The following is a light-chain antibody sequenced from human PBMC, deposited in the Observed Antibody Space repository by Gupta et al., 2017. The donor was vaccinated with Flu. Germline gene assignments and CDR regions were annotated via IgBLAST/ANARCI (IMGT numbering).Light chain of an antibody. V-gene: IGKV3D-20*01. CDR1: QSVSQNY. Sequence: EIVLTQSPATLSVSPGERATLSCGASQSVSQNYLVWYQQKPGQAPRLLMYDASRRDSGISDRFSGSGSGKDFTLTISRGEPEDFAVYYCQQYGSQLSLTFGQGTRIEIK. CDR2: DAS. CDR3: QQYGSQLSLT. J-gene: IGKJ5*01.